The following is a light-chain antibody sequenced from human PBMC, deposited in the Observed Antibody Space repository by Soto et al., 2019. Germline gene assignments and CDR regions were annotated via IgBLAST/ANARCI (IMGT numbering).Light chain of an antibody. Sequence: QSVLTQPASVSGSPGQSITISCTGTSIDVGAYNYVSWYQQYPGKAPKLMIYGVTNRPPGVSNRFSGSKTGNTASLTISGLQAEDEADYYCFSHRGGDSHVFXTGTKVTVL. V-gene: IGLV2-14*01. CDR3: FSHRGGDSHV. CDR1: SIDVGAYNY. CDR2: GVT. J-gene: IGLJ1*01.